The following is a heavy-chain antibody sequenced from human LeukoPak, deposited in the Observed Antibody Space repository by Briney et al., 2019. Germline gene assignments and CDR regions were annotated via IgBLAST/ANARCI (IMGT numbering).Heavy chain of an antibody. D-gene: IGHD6-13*01. CDR1: GGSISSYY. J-gene: IGHJ4*02. V-gene: IGHV4-59*01. Sequence: SETLSLTCTVSGGSISSYYWSWIRQPPGKGLEWIGYIYYSGSTNYNPSLKSRVTISVDTSKNQFSLKLSSVTAADTAVYYCARVDSSNWYDSRGYFDYWGQGTLVTVSS. CDR3: ARVDSSNWYDSRGYFDY. CDR2: IYYSGST.